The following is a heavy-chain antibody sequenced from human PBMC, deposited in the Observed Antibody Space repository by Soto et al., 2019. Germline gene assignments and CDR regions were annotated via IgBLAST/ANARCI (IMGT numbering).Heavy chain of an antibody. Sequence: EVQLVESGGGLVKPGGSLRLSCAASGFTFSTYSMNWVRQAPGQGLEWVSSISSSGSYIYYADSVKGRFTISRDNAKNSLYLQMNSLRAEDTAVYYCARYDSSGYYWPYYYYGMDLWGQGSTVTVSS. J-gene: IGHJ6*02. CDR1: GFTFSTYS. CDR3: ARYDSSGYYWPYYYYGMDL. V-gene: IGHV3-21*01. D-gene: IGHD3-22*01. CDR2: ISSSGSYI.